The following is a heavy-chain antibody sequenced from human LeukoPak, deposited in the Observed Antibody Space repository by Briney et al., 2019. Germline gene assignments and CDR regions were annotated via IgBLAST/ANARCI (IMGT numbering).Heavy chain of an antibody. CDR3: AREPDYGDYEFDY. CDR2: INHSGST. CDR1: GGSFSGYY. V-gene: IGHV4-34*01. J-gene: IGHJ4*02. D-gene: IGHD4-17*01. Sequence: SETLSLTCAVYGGSFSGYYWSWIRQPPGKGLEWIGEINHSGSTNYNPSLKSRVTISVDTSKNQFSLKLSSVTAADTAVYYCAREPDYGDYEFDYWGQGTLVTVSS.